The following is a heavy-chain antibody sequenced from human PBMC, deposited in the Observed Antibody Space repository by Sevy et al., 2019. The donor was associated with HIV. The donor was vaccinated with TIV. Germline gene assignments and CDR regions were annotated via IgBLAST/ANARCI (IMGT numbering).Heavy chain of an antibody. CDR3: ARKMELLVPAY. Sequence: GGSLRLSCAASGFIFSNYNMNWVRQAPGKGLEWVSSISSSSNDIYYADSVKGRFTISRDNAKNSLYLQMNSLRAEDTAVYYCARKMELLVPAYWGQGTLVTVSS. D-gene: IGHD2-21*02. J-gene: IGHJ4*02. CDR2: ISSSSNDI. CDR1: GFIFSNYN. V-gene: IGHV3-21*01.